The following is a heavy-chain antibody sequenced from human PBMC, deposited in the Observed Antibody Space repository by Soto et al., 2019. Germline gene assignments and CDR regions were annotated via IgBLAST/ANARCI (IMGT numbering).Heavy chain of an antibody. CDR2: IWTSGST. CDR1: GDSMSKYY. CDR3: ARTVGAAYYFDF. Sequence: QVQLQESGPGLVKPSETLSLTCNVSGDSMSKYYWSWVRQPAGKGREWIGRIWTSGSTNYNPSLKSQVTLSIDTSNKHFSLDLKSVTAADTAVYYCARTVGAAYYFDFWGKGVLVTVSS. J-gene: IGHJ4*02. D-gene: IGHD3-16*01. V-gene: IGHV4-4*07.